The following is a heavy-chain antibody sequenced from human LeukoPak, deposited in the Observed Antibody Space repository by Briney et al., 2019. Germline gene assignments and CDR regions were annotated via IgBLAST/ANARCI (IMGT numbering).Heavy chain of an antibody. Sequence: PGGSLRLSCAASGITASSYAMTWVRQAPGKGLEWESSISGSGDRTMYADSVKGRFTISRDNFKNTLYLQMNSLRAEDTALYHCAKDPNGDYIGAFDMWGQGTMVTVSS. D-gene: IGHD4-17*01. CDR2: ISGSGDRT. CDR1: GITASSYA. CDR3: AKDPNGDYIGAFDM. J-gene: IGHJ3*02. V-gene: IGHV3-23*01.